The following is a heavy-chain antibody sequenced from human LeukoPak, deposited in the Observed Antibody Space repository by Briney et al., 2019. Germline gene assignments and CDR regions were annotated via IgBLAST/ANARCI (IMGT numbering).Heavy chain of an antibody. Sequence: SETLSLTCAVYGGSFSGYYWSWIRQPPGKGLEWIGEINHSGSTNYNPSLKSRVTISVDTSKNQFSLKLSSVTAADTAVYYCARGLDTAMVTALGWFDPWGQGTLVTVSS. CDR3: ARGLDTAMVTALGWFDP. J-gene: IGHJ5*02. CDR1: GGSFSGYY. D-gene: IGHD5-18*01. V-gene: IGHV4-34*01. CDR2: INHSGST.